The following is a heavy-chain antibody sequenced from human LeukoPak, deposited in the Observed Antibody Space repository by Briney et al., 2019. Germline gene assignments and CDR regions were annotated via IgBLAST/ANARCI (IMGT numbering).Heavy chain of an antibody. CDR3: ARSRAAAGYWYFDL. CDR1: GYSFSSYY. Sequence: ASVKVSCKASGYSFSSYYMHWVRQAPGQGLEWMGIINPSGDSTTYAQKFQGRVTMTRDTSTRTVYMELSSLRSDDTAVYYCARSRAAAGYWYFDLWGRGTLVTVSS. J-gene: IGHJ2*01. V-gene: IGHV1-46*01. D-gene: IGHD6-13*01. CDR2: INPSGDST.